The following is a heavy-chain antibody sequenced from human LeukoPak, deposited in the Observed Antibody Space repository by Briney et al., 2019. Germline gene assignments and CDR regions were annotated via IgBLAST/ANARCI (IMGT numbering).Heavy chain of an antibody. V-gene: IGHV3-23*01. Sequence: GGSLRLSCAASGFTFSSYTMSWVRQAPGKGLEWVSAISGSGGSTYYADSVKGRFTISRDNSKNTLYLQMNSLRAEDTAVYYCAKSFYSNYRFDPWGQGTLVTVSS. D-gene: IGHD4-11*01. CDR2: ISGSGGST. J-gene: IGHJ5*02. CDR1: GFTFSSYT. CDR3: AKSFYSNYRFDP.